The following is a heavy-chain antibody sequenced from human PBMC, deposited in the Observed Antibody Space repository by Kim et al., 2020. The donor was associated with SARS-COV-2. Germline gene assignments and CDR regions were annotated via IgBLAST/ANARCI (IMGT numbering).Heavy chain of an antibody. CDR3: AKDKGSGSYYDYMDV. CDR2: ITWNSGSI. D-gene: IGHD1-26*01. Sequence: GGSLRLSCAASGFTFDDYAMHWVRQAPGKGLEWVSGITWNSGSIGYADSVKGRFTISRDNAKNSLYLQMNSLRAEDTALYYCAKDKGSGSYYDYMDVWGKGTTVTASS. J-gene: IGHJ6*03. V-gene: IGHV3-9*01. CDR1: GFTFDDYA.